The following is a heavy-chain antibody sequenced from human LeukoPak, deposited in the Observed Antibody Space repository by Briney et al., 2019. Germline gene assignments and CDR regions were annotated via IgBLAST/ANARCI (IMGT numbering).Heavy chain of an antibody. CDR2: ISAYNGNA. CDR3: ARREFPPAHDCFDI. V-gene: IGHV1-18*01. J-gene: IGHJ3*02. Sequence: GASVKVSCEASGYTFTSYGIGWVRQAPGQGLEWMGWISAYNGNAHYAQKFQGRVTMTTDTSTTTAYMELRSLRSDDTAVYYCARREFPPAHDCFDIWGQGTMVTVSS. CDR1: GYTFTSYG. D-gene: IGHD2-21*01.